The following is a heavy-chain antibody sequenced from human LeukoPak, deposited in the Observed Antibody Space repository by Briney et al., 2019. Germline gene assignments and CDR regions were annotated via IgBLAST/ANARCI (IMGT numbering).Heavy chain of an antibody. D-gene: IGHD6-19*01. CDR1: GFTFSDYG. CDR2: LSGSGIST. J-gene: IGHJ4*02. Sequence: PGGSLRLSCAASGFTFSDYGMNWLRQAPGKGLEWVSGLSGSGISTYYADSVKGRFTISRDSSKNTLYLQMNSLRAEDTAVYYCAKSYRQTLAVAGFEFDYWGQGTLVTVSS. V-gene: IGHV3-23*01. CDR3: AKSYRQTLAVAGFEFDY.